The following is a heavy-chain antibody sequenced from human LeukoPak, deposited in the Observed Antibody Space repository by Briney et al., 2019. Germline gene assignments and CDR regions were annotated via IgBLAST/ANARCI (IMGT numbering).Heavy chain of an antibody. Sequence: SETLSLTCTVSGGSISSDYWSWVRQPPGKGLEWVGYIYYSGRTFYNPSLKSRVTMSVDTSKNQFSLKLSSVTAADTAIYYCARGFYSPAYWGQGTLVTVSS. D-gene: IGHD4-11*01. CDR1: GGSISSDY. CDR3: ARGFYSPAY. V-gene: IGHV4-59*01. CDR2: IYYSGRT. J-gene: IGHJ4*02.